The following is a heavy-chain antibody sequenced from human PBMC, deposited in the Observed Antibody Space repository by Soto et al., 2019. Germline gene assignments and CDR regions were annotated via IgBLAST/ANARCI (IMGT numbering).Heavy chain of an antibody. CDR3: ATEVRRSNQFDH. CDR2: FDLENGET. CDR1: GYTLTELS. J-gene: IGHJ4*02. Sequence: VASVKVSCKVSGYTLTELSIHWVRQAPGEGLEWMGGFDLENGETIYAQRFQGRVTMTEESSADTPYMELSSLRSEDTAVYYCATEVRRSNQFDHWGQGTMVTVSS. D-gene: IGHD3-10*01. V-gene: IGHV1-24*01.